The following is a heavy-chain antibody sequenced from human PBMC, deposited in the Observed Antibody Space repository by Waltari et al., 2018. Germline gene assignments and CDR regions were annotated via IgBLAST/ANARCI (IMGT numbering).Heavy chain of an antibody. CDR3: AKDPQGVVIAYIDY. CDR2: ISVSGGST. Sequence: EVQLLESGGGLVQPGGSLRLSCAASGFTFSSYAMSWVRQAPGKGLEGVSAISVSGGSTYYADSVKGRFTISRDNSKNTLYLQMNSLRAEDTAVYYCAKDPQGVVIAYIDYWGQGTLVTVSS. CDR1: GFTFSSYA. J-gene: IGHJ4*02. V-gene: IGHV3-23*01. D-gene: IGHD2-21*01.